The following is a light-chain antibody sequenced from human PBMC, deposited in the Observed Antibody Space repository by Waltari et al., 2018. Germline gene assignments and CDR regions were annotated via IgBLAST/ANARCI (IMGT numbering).Light chain of an antibody. Sequence: EIVLTQSPGTLSLSPGERATLSCRASQSVSSSYLDWYQQTPGQAPRLLLYAASSRAPXXXXXXXXXGXXXXXXXTIXRXEPEXXXXXXXQQYGSSPLTFGGGTKVEIK. V-gene: IGKV3-20*01. CDR1: QSVSSSY. CDR2: AAS. J-gene: IGKJ4*01. CDR3: QQYGSSPLT.